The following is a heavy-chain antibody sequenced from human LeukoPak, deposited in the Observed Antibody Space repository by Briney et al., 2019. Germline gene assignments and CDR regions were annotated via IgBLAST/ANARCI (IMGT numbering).Heavy chain of an antibody. CDR1: GFTFSSYG. Sequence: PGGSLRLSCAASGFTFSSYGMHWVRQAPGKGLEWVAFIRYEGSNKYYADSVKGRFTISRDNSKDTLYLQMNSLRAEDTAVYYCAKDEGGWLFDYWGQGTLVTVSS. V-gene: IGHV3-30*02. J-gene: IGHJ4*02. D-gene: IGHD6-19*01. CDR2: IRYEGSNK. CDR3: AKDEGGWLFDY.